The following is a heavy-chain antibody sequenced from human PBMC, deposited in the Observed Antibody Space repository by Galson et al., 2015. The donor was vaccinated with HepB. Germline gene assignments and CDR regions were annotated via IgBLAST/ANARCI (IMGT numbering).Heavy chain of an antibody. V-gene: IGHV3-33*01. CDR2: IWYDGSNK. D-gene: IGHD6-19*01. CDR1: GFTFSSYG. CDR3: ARDPGYSSGWLLY. Sequence: LRLSCAASGFTFSSYGMHWVRQAPGKGLEWVAVIWYDGSNKYYADSVKGRFTISRDNSKNTLYLQMNSLRAEDTAVYYCARDPGYSSGWLLYWGQGTLVTVSS. J-gene: IGHJ4*02.